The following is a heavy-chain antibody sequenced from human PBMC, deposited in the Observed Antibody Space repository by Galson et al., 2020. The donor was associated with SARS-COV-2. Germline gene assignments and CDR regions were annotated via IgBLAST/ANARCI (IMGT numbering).Heavy chain of an antibody. Sequence: SETLSLTCAVSGGSISSGGYSWSWIRQPPGKGLEWIGYIYHSGSTYYNPSLKSRVTISVDRSKNQFSLKLSSVTAADTAVYYCARGVVVMAPGAFDIWGQGTMVTGSS. CDR3: ARGVVVMAPGAFDI. CDR2: IYHSGST. J-gene: IGHJ3*02. D-gene: IGHD2-21*01. V-gene: IGHV4-30-2*01. CDR1: GGSISSGGYS.